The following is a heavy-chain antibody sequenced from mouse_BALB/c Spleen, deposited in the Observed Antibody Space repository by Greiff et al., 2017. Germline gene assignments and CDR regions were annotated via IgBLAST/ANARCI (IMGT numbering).Heavy chain of an antibody. CDR2: IWAGGST. V-gene: IGHV2-9*02. CDR1: GFSLTSYG. D-gene: IGHD2-4*01. Sequence: VMLVESGPGLVAPSQSLSITCTVSGFSLTSYGVHWVRQPPGKGLEWLGVIWAGGSTNYNSALMSRLSISKDNSKSQVFLKMNSLQTDDTAMYYCARGIYYDYPYYYAMDYWGQGTSVTVSS. CDR3: ARGIYYDYPYYYAMDY. J-gene: IGHJ4*01.